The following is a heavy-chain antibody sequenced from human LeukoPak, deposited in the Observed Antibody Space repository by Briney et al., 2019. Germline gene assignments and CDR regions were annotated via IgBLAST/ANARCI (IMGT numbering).Heavy chain of an antibody. D-gene: IGHD3-10*01. V-gene: IGHV3-11*01. CDR2: ISNSGSTI. CDR3: ASTYYYGSGSYYNPPSD. Sequence: PGGCLRLSCAASGFTFSDYYMSWIRQAPGKGLEWDSYISNSGSTIYYADSVKGRFTISRDNAKNSLYLQMNSQRAEDTAVYYCASTYYYGSGSYYNPPSDWGQGTLVTVSS. CDR1: GFTFSDYY. J-gene: IGHJ4*02.